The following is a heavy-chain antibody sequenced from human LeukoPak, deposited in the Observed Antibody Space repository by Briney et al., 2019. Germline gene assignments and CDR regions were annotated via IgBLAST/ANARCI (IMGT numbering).Heavy chain of an antibody. Sequence: SETLSLTRTVSGGSISSSSYYWGWIRQPPGKGLEWIGSICYSGSTYYNPSLKSRVTISVDTSKNQFSLKLSSVTAADTAVYYCARDYHYGDSFDYWGQGTLVTVSS. J-gene: IGHJ4*02. V-gene: IGHV4-39*07. CDR2: ICYSGST. D-gene: IGHD4-17*01. CDR1: GGSISSSSYY. CDR3: ARDYHYGDSFDY.